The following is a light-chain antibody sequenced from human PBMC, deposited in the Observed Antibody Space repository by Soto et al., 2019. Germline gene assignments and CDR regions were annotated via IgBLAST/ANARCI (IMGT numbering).Light chain of an antibody. Sequence: QSLLTHPASLSGSPGQAITISCSGTSSDVGAFNYVSWYQQHPGKAPKLMIYDVSNRPSGVSNRFSGSKSGNTASLTISGLRAEDEADYYCNSYTSNNTYVFGTGTKVTVL. CDR3: NSYTSNNTYV. CDR2: DVS. CDR1: SSDVGAFNY. V-gene: IGLV2-14*03. J-gene: IGLJ1*01.